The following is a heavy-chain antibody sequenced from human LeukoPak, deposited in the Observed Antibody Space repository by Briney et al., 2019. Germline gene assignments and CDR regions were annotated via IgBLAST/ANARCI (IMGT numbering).Heavy chain of an antibody. CDR1: GFTFSRYW. J-gene: IGHJ5*02. CDR2: IGDDGSTT. Sequence: GGSLRLPCAASGFTFSRYWMHWVRQAPGKGLVWVSRIGDDGSTTAYADSVKGRFTISRDNAKNTLYLQMNSLRAEDTAVYYCARASRGNWFDPWGQGTLVTVSS. D-gene: IGHD3-10*01. CDR3: ARASRGNWFDP. V-gene: IGHV3-74*01.